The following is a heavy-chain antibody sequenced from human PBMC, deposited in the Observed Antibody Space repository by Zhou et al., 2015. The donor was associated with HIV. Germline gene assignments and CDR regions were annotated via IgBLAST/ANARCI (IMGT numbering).Heavy chain of an antibody. CDR1: GYTFTDYG. CDR3: ARGSWDYGDYYYYGMDV. D-gene: IGHD4-17*01. CDR2: ISAYNGNT. Sequence: QVQLVQSGAEVKKPGASVKVSCKASGYTFTDYGISWVRQAPGQGLEWMGWISAYNGNTNYAQKLQGRVTMTTDTSTSTAYMELRSPRSDDTAVYYCARGSWDYGDYYYYGMDVWGQGTTVTVSS. J-gene: IGHJ6*02. V-gene: IGHV1-18*01.